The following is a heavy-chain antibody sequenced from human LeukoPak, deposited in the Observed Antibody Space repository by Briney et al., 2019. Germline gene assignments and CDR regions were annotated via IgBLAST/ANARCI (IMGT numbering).Heavy chain of an antibody. CDR3: AKDSADTVPDY. D-gene: IGHD2-8*02. Sequence: GGSLRLSCEASGFTFDNYAMHWVRQAPGKRLEWVAVTSYDGSNKYYADSVKGRFTISRDNSKNTLYLQMNSLRAEDTAVYYCAKDSADTVPDYWGQGTLVTVSS. V-gene: IGHV3-30*04. CDR2: TSYDGSNK. J-gene: IGHJ4*02. CDR1: GFTFDNYA.